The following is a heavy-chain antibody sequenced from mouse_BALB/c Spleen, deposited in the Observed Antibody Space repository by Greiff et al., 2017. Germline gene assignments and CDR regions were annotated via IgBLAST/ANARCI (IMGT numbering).Heavy chain of an antibody. CDR3: ARGGNSLAMDY. J-gene: IGHJ4*01. Sequence: VQLQQSGAELMKPGASVKISCKATGYTFSSYWIEWVKQRPGHGLEWIGEILPGSGSTNYNEKFKGKATFTADTSSNTAYMQLSSLTSEDSAVYYCARGGNSLAMDYWGQGTSVTVSS. V-gene: IGHV1-9*01. CDR2: ILPGSGST. CDR1: GYTFSSYW. D-gene: IGHD2-1*01.